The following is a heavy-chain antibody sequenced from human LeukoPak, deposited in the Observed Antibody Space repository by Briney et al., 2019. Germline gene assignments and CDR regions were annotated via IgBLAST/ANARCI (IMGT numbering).Heavy chain of an antibody. CDR2: IYYSGST. CDR3: ARDGSYDAFDI. CDR1: GGSISSYY. V-gene: IGHV4-59*01. Sequence: SETLSLTCTVSGGSISSYYWSWIRQPPGKGLEWIGYIYYSGSTNYNPSLKSRVTISVDTSKNQFSLKLSSVTAADTAVYYCARDGSYDAFDIWGQGTMVTISS. J-gene: IGHJ3*02.